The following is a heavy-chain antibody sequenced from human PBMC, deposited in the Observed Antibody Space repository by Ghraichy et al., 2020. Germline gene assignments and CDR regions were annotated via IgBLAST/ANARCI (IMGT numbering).Heavy chain of an antibody. CDR1: GGTFSSYA. CDR3: AGLYYDFWSGYFDYYYYYMDV. CDR2: IIPIFGTA. D-gene: IGHD3-3*01. Sequence: SVKVSCKASGGTFSSYAISWVRQAPGQGLEWMGGIIPIFGTANYAQKFQGRVTITADESTSTAYMELSSLRSEDTAVYYCAGLYYDFWSGYFDYYYYYMDVWGKGTTVTVSS. J-gene: IGHJ6*03. V-gene: IGHV1-69*13.